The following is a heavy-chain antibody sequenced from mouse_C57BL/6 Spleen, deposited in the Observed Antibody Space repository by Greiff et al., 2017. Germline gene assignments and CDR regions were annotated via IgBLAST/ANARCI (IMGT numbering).Heavy chain of an antibody. V-gene: IGHV2-2*01. CDR1: GFSLTSYG. Sequence: VQLQQSGPGLVQPSQSLSITCTVSGFSLTSYGVHWVRQSPGKGLEWLGVIWSGGSTDYNAAFISRLSISKDNSTSQVFFKMNSLQADDTAIYYCARNSDLFLFAYWGQGTLVTVSA. CDR3: ARNSDLFLFAY. J-gene: IGHJ3*01. CDR2: IWSGGST.